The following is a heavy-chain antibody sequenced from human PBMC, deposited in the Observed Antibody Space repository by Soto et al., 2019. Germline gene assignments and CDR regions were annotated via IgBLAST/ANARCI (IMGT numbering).Heavy chain of an antibody. J-gene: IGHJ3*01. V-gene: IGHV4-30-4*01. CDR3: AIHLPSGDAFAL. CDR1: GGSISSGDYY. CDR2: MYYSGNT. Sequence: QVQLQESGQGLLKPSQTLSPTCTVSGGSISSGDYYLRWIRQPPGQGLEWCGYMYYSGNTYYNPSHKIRITGSLDTFTNHVSRKVNSVTAADPAVYYCAIHLPSGDAFALWCHGTIDTVSS.